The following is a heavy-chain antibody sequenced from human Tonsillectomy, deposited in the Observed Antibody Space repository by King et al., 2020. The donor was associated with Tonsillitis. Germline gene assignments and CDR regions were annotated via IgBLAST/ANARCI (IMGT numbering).Heavy chain of an antibody. CDR3: ARGGAYGWDY. Sequence: VQLVESGGGLVQPGGSLRLSCAASGFTFSNYWMSWVRQAPGKGLEWVANIKQDGSEKYYVDSVKGRFTISRDTAKNSLYLQMNSLRAEDTAVYYCARGGAYGWDYWGQGTLVTVSS. CDR2: IKQDGSEK. V-gene: IGHV3-7*04. D-gene: IGHD2-8*02. CDR1: GFTFSNYW. J-gene: IGHJ4*02.